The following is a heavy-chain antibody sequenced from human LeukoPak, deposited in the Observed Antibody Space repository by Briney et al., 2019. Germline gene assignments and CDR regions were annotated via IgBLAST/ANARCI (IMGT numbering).Heavy chain of an antibody. Sequence: PGGSLRLSCAASGFTFSSHWMHWVRQAPGKGLVWVSRIGSDGTTTNDADSVKGRFTISRDNAKNTVYLQMNSLRAEDTAVYFCARRTLQYSGSSYFDYWGQGTPVTVSS. V-gene: IGHV3-74*01. J-gene: IGHJ4*02. CDR2: IGSDGTTT. CDR3: ARRTLQYSGSSYFDY. D-gene: IGHD1-26*01. CDR1: GFTFSSHW.